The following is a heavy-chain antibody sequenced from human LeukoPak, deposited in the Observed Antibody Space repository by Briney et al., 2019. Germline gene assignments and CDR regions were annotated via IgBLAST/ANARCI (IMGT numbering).Heavy chain of an antibody. CDR3: ASLYIAARPADY. Sequence: ASVKVSCKASGYTFTGYYMHWVRQAPGQGLEWMGWINPNSGGTNYVQKFQGRVTMTRDTSISTAYMELSRLRSDDTAVYYCASLYIAARPADYWGQGTLVTVSS. D-gene: IGHD6-6*01. CDR2: INPNSGGT. J-gene: IGHJ4*02. CDR1: GYTFTGYY. V-gene: IGHV1-2*02.